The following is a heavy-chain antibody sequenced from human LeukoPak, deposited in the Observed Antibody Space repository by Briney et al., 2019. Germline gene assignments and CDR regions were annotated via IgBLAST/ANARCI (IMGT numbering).Heavy chain of an antibody. CDR1: GFTFSSYS. Sequence: GGSLRLSCAASGFTFSSYSMNWVRQAPGKGLEWVSSISSSSSYIYYADSVKGRFTTSRDNAKNSLYLQMNSLRAEDTAVYYCARELKAATGFSDWGQGTLVTVSS. D-gene: IGHD6-25*01. CDR2: ISSSSSYI. CDR3: ARELKAATGFSD. V-gene: IGHV3-21*01. J-gene: IGHJ4*02.